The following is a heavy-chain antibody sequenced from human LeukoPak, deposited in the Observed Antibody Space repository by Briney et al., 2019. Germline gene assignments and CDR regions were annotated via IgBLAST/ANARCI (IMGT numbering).Heavy chain of an antibody. CDR3: ARGSGLPDSNGFHYFDY. CDR2: INPSSGAT. D-gene: IGHD3-22*01. Sequence: ASVKVSCESSGYTFTSYYIHWVRQAPGQGLEWMGWINPSSGATTSAQKFHDTLTMTRDTSINTAYMELRWLRSVDTAVYLCARGSGLPDSNGFHYFDYWGQGTLVTVSS. J-gene: IGHJ4*02. V-gene: IGHV1-2*02. CDR1: GYTFTSYY.